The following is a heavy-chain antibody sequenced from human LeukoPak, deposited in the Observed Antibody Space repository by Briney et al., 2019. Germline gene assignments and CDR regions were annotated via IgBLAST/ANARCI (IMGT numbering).Heavy chain of an antibody. Sequence: ASETLSLTCTVSGYSLTSGYYWGWIRQPPGKGPEWIASIHSGSTFYNPSVKSRVTISVDTSKNQFSLTLRSVTAADTAVYYCARETEKQWQYWGQGTMATVSS. CDR2: IHSGST. D-gene: IGHD6-19*01. J-gene: IGHJ3*01. CDR3: ARETEKQWQY. CDR1: GYSLTSGYY. V-gene: IGHV4-38-2*02.